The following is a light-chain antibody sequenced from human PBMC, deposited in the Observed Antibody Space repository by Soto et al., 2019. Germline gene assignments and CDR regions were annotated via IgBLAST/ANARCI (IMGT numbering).Light chain of an antibody. CDR1: SGSIVRNY. V-gene: IGLV6-57*03. J-gene: IGLJ3*02. CDR2: KDN. Sequence: NFMLTQPHSVSESPGKTVTISCSRSSGSIVRNYVQWYQQRPGSAPTTVIYKDNQRPAEVPDRFSGSIDRSSNSASLTISGLQPEDEADYYCQSSGNDNQGVFGGGTKRTV. CDR3: QSSGNDNQGV.